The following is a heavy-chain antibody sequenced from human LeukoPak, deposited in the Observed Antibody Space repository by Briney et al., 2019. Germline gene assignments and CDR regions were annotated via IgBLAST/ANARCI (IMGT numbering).Heavy chain of an antibody. CDR2: IYYSGST. J-gene: IGHJ5*02. D-gene: IGHD3-10*01. V-gene: IGHV4-31*03. CDR1: GGSISSGGYY. Sequence: PSQTLSLTCTVSGGSISSGGYYWIWIRQHPGKGLEWIGYIYYSGSTYYNPSLKSRVTISVDTSKNQFSLKLSSVTAADTAVYYCARLRLVRGVISQKYWFDPWGQRTLVTDSS. CDR3: ARLRLVRGVISQKYWFDP.